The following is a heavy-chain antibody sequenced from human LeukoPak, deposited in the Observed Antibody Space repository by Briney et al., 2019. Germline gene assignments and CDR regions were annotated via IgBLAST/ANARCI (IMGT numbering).Heavy chain of an antibody. CDR3: ARDLGYSSSYYFDY. D-gene: IGHD6-13*01. V-gene: IGHV3-7*01. CDR1: GFTFSSYW. Sequence: HTGGSLRLSCAASGFTFSSYWMSWVRQAPGKGLEWVANIKQDGSEKYYVDSVKGRFTISRDNAKNSLYLQMNSLRAEDTAVYYCARDLGYSSSYYFDYWGQGTLVTVSS. CDR2: IKQDGSEK. J-gene: IGHJ4*02.